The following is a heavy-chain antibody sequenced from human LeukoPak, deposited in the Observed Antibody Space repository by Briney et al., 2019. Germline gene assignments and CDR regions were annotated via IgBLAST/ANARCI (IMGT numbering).Heavy chain of an antibody. CDR1: GFTFSSYG. CDR2: ISGSGGST. D-gene: IGHD3-10*01. V-gene: IGHV3-23*01. CDR3: AKVSVVGRVGGAWFDP. Sequence: GGSLRLSCAASGFTFSSYGMSWVRQAPGKGLEWVSAISGSGGSTYYADSVKGRFTISRDNSKNTLYLQMNSLRAEDTAVYYCAKVSVVGRVGGAWFDPWGQGTLVTVSS. J-gene: IGHJ5*02.